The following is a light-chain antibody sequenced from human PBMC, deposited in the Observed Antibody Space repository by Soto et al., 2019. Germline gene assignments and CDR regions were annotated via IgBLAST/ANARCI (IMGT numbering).Light chain of an antibody. J-gene: IGKJ1*01. V-gene: IGKV3-11*01. CDR3: QVRDVWPS. CDR2: DAS. Sequence: IVLTQSPATLSLSPGERAALSCRASQSVSTSLAWYQHKPGQAHRLIIYDASKRAPGIPARFSGSGSGTDFTLTISSLEAEDFAVYYCQVRDVWPSFGQGTKVEIE. CDR1: QSVSTS.